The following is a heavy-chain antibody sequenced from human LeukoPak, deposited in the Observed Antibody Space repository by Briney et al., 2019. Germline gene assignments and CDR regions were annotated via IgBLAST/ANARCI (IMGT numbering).Heavy chain of an antibody. CDR2: ITPNSGGT. J-gene: IGHJ3*02. Sequence: ASVKVSCKASGYTFTAYYIHWVRQAPGQGLEWMGWITPNSGGTNYAQKFQGRVTMARDTSISTAYMELSTLRSDDTAVYYCARVGRIIMIEDAFDIWGQGTMVTVSS. CDR1: GYTFTAYY. CDR3: ARVGRIIMIEDAFDI. V-gene: IGHV1-2*02. D-gene: IGHD3-22*01.